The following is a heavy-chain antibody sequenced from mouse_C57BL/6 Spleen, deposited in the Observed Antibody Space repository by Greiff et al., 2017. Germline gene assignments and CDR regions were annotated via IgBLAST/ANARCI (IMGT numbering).Heavy chain of an antibody. Sequence: QVQLQQPGAELVKPGASVKLSCKASGYTFTSYWMHWVKQRPGQGLEWIGMIHPNSGSTNYNEKFKSKATLTVDKSSSTAYMQLSSLTSEDSAVYYGARRKLNWDDAMDYWGQGTSVTVSS. V-gene: IGHV1-64*01. J-gene: IGHJ4*01. CDR1: GYTFTSYW. CDR3: ARRKLNWDDAMDY. D-gene: IGHD4-1*01. CDR2: IHPNSGST.